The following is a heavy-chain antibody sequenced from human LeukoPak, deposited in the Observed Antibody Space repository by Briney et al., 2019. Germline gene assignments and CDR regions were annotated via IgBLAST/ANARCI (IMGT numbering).Heavy chain of an antibody. CDR1: GGSISSGDYY. Sequence: SQTLSLTCTVSGGSISSGDYYWSWIRQPPGKGLEWIGYIYYSGSTYYNPSHKSRVTISVDTSKNQFSLKLSSVTAADTAVYYCARVPLLWFGEIDAFDIWGQGTMVTVSS. CDR2: IYYSGST. CDR3: ARVPLLWFGEIDAFDI. D-gene: IGHD3-10*01. V-gene: IGHV4-30-4*01. J-gene: IGHJ3*02.